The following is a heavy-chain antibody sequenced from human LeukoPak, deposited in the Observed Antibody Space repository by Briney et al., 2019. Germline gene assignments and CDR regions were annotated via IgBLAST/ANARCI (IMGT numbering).Heavy chain of an antibody. V-gene: IGHV4-38-2*02. Sequence: SETLSLTCTVSGYSISSGFYWGWIRQPPGKGLEWIGNVYHGGSSYYNPSLKSRVTISVDTSKNQSSLNLYSVTAADTAVYYCARRVGSSDCFDYWGQGTLVTVSS. CDR3: ARRVGSSDCFDY. CDR1: GYSISSGFY. CDR2: VYHGGSS. J-gene: IGHJ4*02. D-gene: IGHD6-6*01.